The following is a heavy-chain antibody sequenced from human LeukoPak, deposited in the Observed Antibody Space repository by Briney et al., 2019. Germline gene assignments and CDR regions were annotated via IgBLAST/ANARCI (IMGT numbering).Heavy chain of an antibody. D-gene: IGHD3-10*01. CDR2: IYSGGNT. CDR3: ARGAITMVRGWEFDY. CDR1: GFTFTTAW. Sequence: GGSLRLSCATSGFTFTTAWMSWVRQAPGKGLEWVSVIYSGGNTKYADSVKGRFTISRDNSKNTLYLQMNSLRAEDTAVYFCARGAITMVRGWEFDYWGQGTLVTVSS. J-gene: IGHJ4*02. V-gene: IGHV3-66*01.